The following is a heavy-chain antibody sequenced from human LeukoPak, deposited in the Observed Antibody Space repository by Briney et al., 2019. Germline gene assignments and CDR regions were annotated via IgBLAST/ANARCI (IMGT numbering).Heavy chain of an antibody. J-gene: IGHJ6*03. Sequence: GGSLRLSCSASGFTFSSYGMHWVRQAPGKGLEWVAFIRYDGSNKYYADSVKGRFTISRDNSKNTLYLQMNSLRAEDTVVYYCAKLPAAMWVYYYYMDVWGKGTTVTISS. V-gene: IGHV3-30*02. D-gene: IGHD2-2*01. CDR1: GFTFSSYG. CDR2: IRYDGSNK. CDR3: AKLPAAMWVYYYYMDV.